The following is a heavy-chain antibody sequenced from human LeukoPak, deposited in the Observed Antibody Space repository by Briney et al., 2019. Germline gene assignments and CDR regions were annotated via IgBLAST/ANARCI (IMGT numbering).Heavy chain of an antibody. J-gene: IGHJ5*02. D-gene: IGHD5-18*01. V-gene: IGHV1-18*01. CDR3: ARGGIQLWLRSWFDP. CDR2: ISAYNGNT. CDR1: GYTFTSYG. Sequence: ASVKVSCKASGYTFTSYGISWVRQAPGQGLEWMGWISAYNGNTNYAQELQGRVTMTTDTSTSTAYMELRSLRSDDTAVYYCARGGIQLWLRSWFDPWGQGTLVTVSS.